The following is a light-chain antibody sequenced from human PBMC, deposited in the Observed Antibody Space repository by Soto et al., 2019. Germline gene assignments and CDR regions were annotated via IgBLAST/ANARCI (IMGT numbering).Light chain of an antibody. V-gene: IGKV3-20*01. Sequence: EIVLTQSAGTLSLSPGERATLSCRASQSVSSSYLAWYQQKPGQAPRLLIYGASSRATGIPDRFSGSGSGTDFTLTISRLEPEDFAVYYCQQYGSSPFSQGTKLEIK. J-gene: IGKJ2*01. CDR1: QSVSSSY. CDR2: GAS. CDR3: QQYGSSP.